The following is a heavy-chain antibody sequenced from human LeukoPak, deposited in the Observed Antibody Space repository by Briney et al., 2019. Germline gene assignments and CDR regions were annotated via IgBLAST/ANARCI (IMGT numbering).Heavy chain of an antibody. V-gene: IGHV4-39*07. Sequence: SETLSLTCTVSGGSISSSSYYWGWIRQPPGKGLEWIGSIYYSGSTYYNPSLKSRVTISVDTSKNQFSLKLRYVTAADTAVYYCARAPAARLWFEYDYWGQGTLVTVSS. CDR1: GGSISSSSYY. D-gene: IGHD3-10*01. CDR2: IYYSGST. J-gene: IGHJ4*02. CDR3: ARAPAARLWFEYDY.